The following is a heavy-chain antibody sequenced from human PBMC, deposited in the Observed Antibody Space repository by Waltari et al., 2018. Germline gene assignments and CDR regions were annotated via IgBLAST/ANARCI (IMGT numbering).Heavy chain of an antibody. CDR3: ARDEISGSYSGYYYYYMDV. CDR1: GFTFSSYE. D-gene: IGHD1-26*01. Sequence: EVQLVESGGGLVQPGGSLRLSCAASGFTFSSYEMNWVRQAPGKGLEWVSYISSSGSTIYYADSVKGRFTISRDNAKNSLYLQMNSLRTEDTAVYYCARDEISGSYSGYYYYYMDVWGKGTTVTVSS. J-gene: IGHJ6*03. V-gene: IGHV3-48*03. CDR2: ISSSGSTI.